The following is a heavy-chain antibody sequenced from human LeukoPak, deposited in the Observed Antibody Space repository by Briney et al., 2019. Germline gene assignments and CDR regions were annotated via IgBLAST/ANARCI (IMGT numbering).Heavy chain of an antibody. CDR3: ARVPRGIAVAATRRPWFYFDY. J-gene: IGHJ4*02. CDR1: GGSVSTTLFY. Sequence: SETLSLTCTVSGGSVSTTLFYWGWIRPPPGKGLEWIVNIFYTETPYYNPCLKSRVTISLGTSPSEFSLKLSSVTAADTAVYYCARVPRGIAVAATRRPWFYFDYWGPGTLVTVSS. CDR2: IFYTETP. V-gene: IGHV4-39*01. D-gene: IGHD6-19*01.